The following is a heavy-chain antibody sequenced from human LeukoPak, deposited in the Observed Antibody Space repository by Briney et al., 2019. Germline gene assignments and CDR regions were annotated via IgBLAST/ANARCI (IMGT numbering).Heavy chain of an antibody. J-gene: IGHJ5*02. V-gene: IGHV4-34*01. D-gene: IGHD6-19*01. Sequence: SETLSLTCTVSGGSISGYYWSWIRQPPGKGLEWIGEINHSGSTNYNPSLKSRVTISVDTSKNQFSLKLSSVTAADTAVYYCARDQGSGWYSAGWFDPWGQGTLVTVSS. CDR2: INHSGST. CDR3: ARDQGSGWYSAGWFDP. CDR1: GGSISGYY.